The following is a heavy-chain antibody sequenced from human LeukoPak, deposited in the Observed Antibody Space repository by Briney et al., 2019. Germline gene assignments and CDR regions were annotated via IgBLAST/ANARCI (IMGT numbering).Heavy chain of an antibody. V-gene: IGHV3-48*03. CDR3: ARLYSSSSGLRASDY. CDR1: GFTFSSYE. J-gene: IGHJ4*02. CDR2: ISSRGTTT. Sequence: GGSPRLSCAASGFTFSSYEMNWVRQAPGKGLEWVSYISSRGTTTYYADSVKGRFTISRDDAKNSLYLHMNSLRVEDTAVYYCARLYSSSSGLRASDYWGQGTLVTVSS. D-gene: IGHD6-6*01.